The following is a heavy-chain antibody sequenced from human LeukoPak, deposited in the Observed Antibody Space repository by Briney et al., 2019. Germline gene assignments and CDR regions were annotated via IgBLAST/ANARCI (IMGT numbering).Heavy chain of an antibody. V-gene: IGHV3-30*18. CDR3: AKTGARYSYGWSIYDTFDI. J-gene: IGHJ3*02. D-gene: IGHD5-18*01. CDR2: MSYDGRNK. Sequence: GRSLRLSCAASGFSFSSYGMHWVRQAPGKGLEWVAVMSYDGRNKDYADSVKGRFTISRDNSKNTLYLQMNSLRAEDTAMYYCAKTGARYSYGWSIYDTFDIWGQGTMVSVSS. CDR1: GFSFSSYG.